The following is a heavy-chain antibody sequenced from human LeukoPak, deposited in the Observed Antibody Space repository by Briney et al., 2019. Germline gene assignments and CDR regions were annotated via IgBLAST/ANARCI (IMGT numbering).Heavy chain of an antibody. V-gene: IGHV1-18*04. CDR1: GYTFTSYG. CDR2: ISAYNGNT. CDR3: ARGVLWFGYGGNWFDP. Sequence: GASVTVSCQASGYTFTSYGISWVRQAPGQGLEWMGWISAYNGNTNYAQKLQGRVTMTTDTSTSTAYIELRSLRSDHTAVYYCARGVLWFGYGGNWFDPWGQGTLVTVSS. J-gene: IGHJ5*02. D-gene: IGHD3-10*01.